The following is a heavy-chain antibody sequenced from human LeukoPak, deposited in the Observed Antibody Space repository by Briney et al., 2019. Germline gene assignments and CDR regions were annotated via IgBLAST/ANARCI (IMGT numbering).Heavy chain of an antibody. J-gene: IGHJ4*02. V-gene: IGHV4-4*09. CDR2: IHSSGNS. Sequence: SETLSLTCTVSRGSISTYYWTWIRQPPGKGLEYIGYIHSSGNSNYNPSLMSRVTMSVDTSKSQFSLNLSSVTAADTAVYYCVRRRASHQTGYGSFDYWGQGILVTVSS. CDR1: RGSISTYY. CDR3: VRRRASHQTGYGSFDY. D-gene: IGHD1-14*01.